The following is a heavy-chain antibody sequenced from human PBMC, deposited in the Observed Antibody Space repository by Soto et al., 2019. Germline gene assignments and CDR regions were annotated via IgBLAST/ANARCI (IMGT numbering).Heavy chain of an antibody. CDR1: GDYINSSIW. V-gene: IGHV4-4*02. CDR2: TYHSGST. J-gene: IGHJ6*02. D-gene: IGHD3-3*01. Sequence: SETLSLTCDDSGDYINSSIWWTWVRQPPGKALEWIGETYHSGSTNYNPYLKSRVTISVDKSKNQFSLKLTSVTAADTAVYHCARTLRFDYYYGLDVWGQGSRVTVSS. CDR3: ARTLRFDYYYGLDV.